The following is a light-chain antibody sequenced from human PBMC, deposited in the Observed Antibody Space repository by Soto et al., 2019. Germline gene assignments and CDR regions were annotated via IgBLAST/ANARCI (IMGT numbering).Light chain of an antibody. CDR2: CAF. V-gene: IGKV3-20*01. J-gene: IGKJ5*01. CDR3: QQYGSSPPLT. CDR1: QSVSSSY. Sequence: EIVLTQSPGTLSLSPGERATLSCRASQSVSSSYLAWYQQKPGQAPRLLIYCAFSRATGIPDRFSGSGSGKDFTVTISRLDPEDFAVYYCQQYGSSPPLTVGQGTRLEIK.